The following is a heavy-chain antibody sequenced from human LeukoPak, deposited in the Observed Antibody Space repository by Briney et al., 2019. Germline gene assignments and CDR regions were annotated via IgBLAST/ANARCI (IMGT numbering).Heavy chain of an antibody. Sequence: PSETLSLTCAVYGGSFSGYYWSWIRQPPGKGLEWIGEINHSGSTNYNPSLKSRVTMSVDTSKNQFSLKLSSVTAADTAVYYCARAPYYYDSNNDAFDIWGQGTMVTVSS. CDR1: GGSFSGYY. D-gene: IGHD3-22*01. V-gene: IGHV4-34*01. CDR2: INHSGST. CDR3: ARAPYYYDSNNDAFDI. J-gene: IGHJ3*02.